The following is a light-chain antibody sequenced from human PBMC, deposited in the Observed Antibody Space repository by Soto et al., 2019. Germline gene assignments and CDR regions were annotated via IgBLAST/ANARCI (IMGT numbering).Light chain of an antibody. V-gene: IGLV1-44*01. CDR1: SSNIGTNA. Sequence: QSVLAQPPSVSGAPGQRVTISCTGSSSNIGTNAVNWYQQIPGTAPKLLIYNNNQRPSGVPDRFSGSKSGTSASLTISGLHSDDEADYPCATWDDTLRSWVFGGGTQLTVL. CDR2: NNN. CDR3: ATWDDTLRSWV. J-gene: IGLJ3*02.